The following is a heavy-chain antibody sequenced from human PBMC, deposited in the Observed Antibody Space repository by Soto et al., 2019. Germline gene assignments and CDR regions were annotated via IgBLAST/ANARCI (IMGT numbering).Heavy chain of an antibody. D-gene: IGHD3-10*01. J-gene: IGHJ4*02. V-gene: IGHV1-46*01. CDR1: GYTFTSYY. Sequence: QVQLVQSGAEVKKPGASVKVSCKASGYTFTSYYMHWVRQAPGQGLEWMGIINPSGGSTSYAQKFQGRVTMTRDTSTSTGYMELSSLRSEDTAVYYCARDEESDLRDATISGILAYWGQGTLVTVSS. CDR2: INPSGGST. CDR3: ARDEESDLRDATISGILAY.